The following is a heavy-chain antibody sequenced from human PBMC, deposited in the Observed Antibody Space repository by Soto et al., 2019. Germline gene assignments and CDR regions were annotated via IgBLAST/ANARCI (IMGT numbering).Heavy chain of an antibody. D-gene: IGHD6-13*01. V-gene: IGHV3-30-3*01. CDR3: ARPGIAAAELGY. CDR2: ISYDGSNK. Sequence: QVQLVESGGGVVQPGRSLRLSCAASGFTFSSYAMHWVRQAPGKGLEWVAVISYDGSNKYYADSVKGRFTISRDNSKNTLYLQMNSLRAEDTAVYYCARPGIAAAELGYLGQGTLVTVSS. J-gene: IGHJ4*02. CDR1: GFTFSSYA.